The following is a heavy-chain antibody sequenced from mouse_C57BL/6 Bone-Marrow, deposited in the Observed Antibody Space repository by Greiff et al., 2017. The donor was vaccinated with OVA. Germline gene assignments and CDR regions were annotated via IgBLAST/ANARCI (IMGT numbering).Heavy chain of an antibody. Sequence: VQLQQPGAELVRPGSSVKLSCKASGYTFTSYWMDWVKQRPGQGLEWIGNIYPSDSETHYNQKFKDKATLTVDKSSSTAYMQLSSLTSEDSAVYYCARTGFYYYEGMDYWGQGTSVTVSS. D-gene: IGHD1-1*01. CDR1: GYTFTSYW. V-gene: IGHV1-61*01. J-gene: IGHJ4*01. CDR2: IYPSDSET. CDR3: ARTGFYYYEGMDY.